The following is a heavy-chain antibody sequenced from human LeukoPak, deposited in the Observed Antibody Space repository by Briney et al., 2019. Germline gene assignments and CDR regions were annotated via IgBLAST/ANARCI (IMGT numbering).Heavy chain of an antibody. J-gene: IGHJ4*02. CDR3: AAQALLLRFLEWLLGY. V-gene: IGHV3-23*01. CDR1: GFTFSSYA. D-gene: IGHD3-3*01. Sequence: GGSLRLSCAASGFTFSSYAMSWVRQAPGKGLEWVSAISGSGGSTYYADSVKGRFTISRDNSKNTLYLQMNSLRAEDTAVYYCAAQALLLRFLEWLLGYWGQGTLVTVSS. CDR2: ISGSGGST.